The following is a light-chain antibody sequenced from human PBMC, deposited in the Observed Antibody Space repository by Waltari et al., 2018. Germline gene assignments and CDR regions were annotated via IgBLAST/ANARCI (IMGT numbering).Light chain of an antibody. Sequence: QTVVTQEPSLTVSPGGTVTLTCTSSTGPVPSGHYPSWFQQMPGQAPRALIFSSTIKYSWTPARFSGSLLGGKAALTLSSVQPEDEADYYCLLHFGGDQLVFGGGTRLTVL. J-gene: IGLJ3*02. CDR1: TGPVPSGHY. CDR3: LLHFGGDQLV. V-gene: IGLV7-43*01. CDR2: SST.